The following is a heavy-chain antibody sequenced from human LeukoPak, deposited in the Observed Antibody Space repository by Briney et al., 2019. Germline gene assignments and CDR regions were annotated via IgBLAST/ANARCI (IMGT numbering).Heavy chain of an antibody. D-gene: IGHD2/OR15-2a*01. Sequence: SDTLSLTCAVSDYSISSSNWWGWIRQPPGKGLEGIGYIYYSGSTNYNPSLKSRVTISVDTSKNQFSLKLSSVTAADTAVYYCARGAKLIVYYFDYWGQETLVTVSS. J-gene: IGHJ4*02. V-gene: IGHV4-28*03. CDR3: ARGAKLIVYYFDY. CDR1: DYSISSSNW. CDR2: IYYSGST.